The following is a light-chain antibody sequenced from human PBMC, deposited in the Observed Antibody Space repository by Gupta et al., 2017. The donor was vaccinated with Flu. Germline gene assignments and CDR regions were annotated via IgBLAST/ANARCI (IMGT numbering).Light chain of an antibody. Sequence: EQATINCKTSQSLFYTSNKKNYFEWYQQETGQPPKRLIDWASNRESGGPERVSGSGSGTEFTRKISSLQAEDVAVDEGQQYCGASNTCGQGTELKIK. V-gene: IGKV4-1*01. J-gene: IGKJ2*01. CDR1: QSLFYTSNKKNY. CDR3: QQYCGASNT. CDR2: WAS.